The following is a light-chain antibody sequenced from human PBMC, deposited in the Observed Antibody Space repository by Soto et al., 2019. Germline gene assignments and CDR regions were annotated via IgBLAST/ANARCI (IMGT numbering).Light chain of an antibody. V-gene: IGKV1-27*01. Sequence: DIQMTQSPSSLSASVGDRVTITCRASQGINHYLAWYQQKPGKVPRVLIYAASTLQSGVPSRFSGSGSGTDFNLTISSLQPEDVATYYCQTYDSAPHTFGQGTKLEIK. J-gene: IGKJ2*01. CDR1: QGINHY. CDR2: AAS. CDR3: QTYDSAPHT.